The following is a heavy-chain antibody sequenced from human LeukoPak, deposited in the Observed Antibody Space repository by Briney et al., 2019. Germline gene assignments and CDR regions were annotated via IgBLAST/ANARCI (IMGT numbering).Heavy chain of an antibody. Sequence: SETLSLTCTVSGGSISSSSYYWGWIRQPPGKGLEWIGSLYYSGSTYYNPSLKSRVTISVDTSKNQFSLKLSSVTAADTAVYYCARFGYGSGSYYTNWGQGTLVTVSS. D-gene: IGHD3-10*01. V-gene: IGHV4-39*07. J-gene: IGHJ4*02. CDR2: LYYSGST. CDR3: ARFGYGSGSYYTN. CDR1: GGSISSSSYY.